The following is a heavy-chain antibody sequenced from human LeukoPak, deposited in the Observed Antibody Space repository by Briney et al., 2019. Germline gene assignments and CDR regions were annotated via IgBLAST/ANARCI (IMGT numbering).Heavy chain of an antibody. V-gene: IGHV3-23*01. D-gene: IGHD3/OR15-3a*01. CDR1: GFTFSSYG. CDR2: ISGSGGSR. CDR3: AKGRVIFPLGDFDY. J-gene: IGHJ4*02. Sequence: GVSLTLSCAASGFTFSSYGMHWVRQAPGKGLEWVSAISGSGGSRYYADSVKGRFTISRDNSKNTLYLQMNSLRAEDTAVYYCAKGRVIFPLGDFDYWGQGTLVTVSS.